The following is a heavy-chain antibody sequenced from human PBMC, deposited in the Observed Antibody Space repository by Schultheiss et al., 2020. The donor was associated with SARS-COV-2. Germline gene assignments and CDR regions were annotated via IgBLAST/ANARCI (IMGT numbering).Heavy chain of an antibody. V-gene: IGHV4-31*03. J-gene: IGHJ3*02. CDR2: IYYSGST. D-gene: IGHD2-8*02. Sequence: SETLSLTCTVSGGSISSGGYYWSWIRQHPGKGLEWIGYIYYSGSTYYNPSLKSRVTISVDTSKNQFSLQLTSVTAADTAVYYCARDPQWPATILSWDIWGQGTMVTVSS. CDR3: ARDPQWPATILSWDI. CDR1: GGSISSGGYY.